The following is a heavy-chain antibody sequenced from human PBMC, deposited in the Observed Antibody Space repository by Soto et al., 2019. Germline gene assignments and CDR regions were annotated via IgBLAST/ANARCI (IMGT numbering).Heavy chain of an antibody. D-gene: IGHD1-1*01. J-gene: IGHJ3*02. CDR1: GGSVNSGNYY. V-gene: IGHV4-34*01. Sequence: QVQLQQWGAGLLKPSETLSLTCAVFGGSVNSGNYYWSWIRQPPGKGLEWIGEMSHSGGNHFNPSLKSRVTISVDTSKNQFSLKMSSVTAADTAIYYCARVERGTATTVVDAFDIWGPGTMVTVSS. CDR3: ARVERGTATTVVDAFDI. CDR2: MSHSGGN.